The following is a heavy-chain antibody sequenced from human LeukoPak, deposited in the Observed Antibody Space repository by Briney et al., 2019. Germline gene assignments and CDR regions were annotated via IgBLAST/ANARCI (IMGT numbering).Heavy chain of an antibody. D-gene: IGHD3-10*01. CDR2: IIPILGIA. Sequence: GASVKVSCKASGGTFSSYAISWVRQAPGQGLEWMGRIIPILGIANYAQKFQGRVTITADKSTSTAYMELSSLRSEDTAVYYCASSATEPRGVLMFLRFDYWGQGTLVTVSS. CDR3: ASSATEPRGVLMFLRFDY. V-gene: IGHV1-69*04. J-gene: IGHJ4*02. CDR1: GGTFSSYA.